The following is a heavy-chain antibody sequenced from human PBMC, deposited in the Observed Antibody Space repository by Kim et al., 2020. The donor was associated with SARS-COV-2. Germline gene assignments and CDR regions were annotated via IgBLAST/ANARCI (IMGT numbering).Heavy chain of an antibody. Sequence: SETLSLTCAVSGGSISSSNWWSWVRQPPGKGLEWIVEIYHSGSTNYNPSLKSRVTISVDKSKNQFSLKLSSVTAADTAVYYCARNYVVAGTDPPSWFDPWGQGTLVTVSS. CDR3: ARNYVVAGTDPPSWFDP. J-gene: IGHJ5*02. CDR2: IYHSGST. V-gene: IGHV4-4*02. CDR1: GGSISSSNW. D-gene: IGHD6-19*01.